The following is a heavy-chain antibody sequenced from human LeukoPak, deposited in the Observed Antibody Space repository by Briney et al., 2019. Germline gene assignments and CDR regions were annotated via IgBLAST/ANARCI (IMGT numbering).Heavy chain of an antibody. J-gene: IGHJ3*02. V-gene: IGHV3-21*01. CDR3: ARDRDYGGFPDVFDI. D-gene: IGHD4-23*01. CDR1: GFSFMSYN. CDR2: ISTTGSSI. Sequence: GGSLRLSCAASGFSFMSYNINWVRQAPGKGLEWVSSISTTGSSIYYADSVKGRFTISRDNAKNSLYLEMNSLRIEDTAVYYCARDRDYGGFPDVFDIWGPGTMVTVSS.